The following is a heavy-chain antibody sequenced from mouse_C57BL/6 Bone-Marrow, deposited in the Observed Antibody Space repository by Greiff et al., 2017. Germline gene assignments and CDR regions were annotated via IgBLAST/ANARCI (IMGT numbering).Heavy chain of an antibody. CDR1: GYTFTSYW. J-gene: IGHJ3*01. D-gene: IGHD1-1*01. V-gene: IGHV1-50*01. Sequence: QVQLQQPGAELVKPGASVKLSCKASGYTFTSYWMQWVKQRPGQGLEWIGEIDPSDSDTNYNQKFKGKATVTVDTSASTAYMQLSSLTSEDSAVYYCARWGYYGSSLAWFAYWGQGTLVTVSA. CDR3: ARWGYYGSSLAWFAY. CDR2: IDPSDSDT.